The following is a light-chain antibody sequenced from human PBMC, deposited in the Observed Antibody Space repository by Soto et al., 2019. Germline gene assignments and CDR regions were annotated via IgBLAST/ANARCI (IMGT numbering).Light chain of an antibody. J-gene: IGKJ2*01. Sequence: EIVLTQSPGTLSLSPGERATLSCRASQSVSSSYLAWYQQKHGQAPRLLIYGASSRATGIPDRFSGSGSGTDFTLTLRRLETDDFAVYYCPQYGSSPNAFGQGNKLEIK. CDR2: GAS. CDR1: QSVSSSY. V-gene: IGKV3-20*01. CDR3: PQYGSSPNA.